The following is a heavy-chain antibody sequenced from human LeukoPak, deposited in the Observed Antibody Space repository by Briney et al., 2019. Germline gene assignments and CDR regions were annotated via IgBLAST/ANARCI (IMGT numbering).Heavy chain of an antibody. CDR1: GGTFSSYT. Sequence: SVKVSCKASGGTFSSYTISWVRQAPGQGLEWMGRIIPILGIANYAQKFQGRVTTTADKSTSTAYMELSSLRSEDTAVYYCARTFPVGANGYWGQGTLVTVSS. V-gene: IGHV1-69*02. CDR3: ARTFPVGANGY. CDR2: IIPILGIA. D-gene: IGHD1-26*01. J-gene: IGHJ4*02.